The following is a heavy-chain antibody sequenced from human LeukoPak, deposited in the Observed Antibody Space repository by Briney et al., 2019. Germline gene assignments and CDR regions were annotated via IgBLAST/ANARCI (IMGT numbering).Heavy chain of an antibody. Sequence: GGSLRLSCAASGFSFSNYTMHWVRQAPGKGLEWVAVISYDGNNKYYADFVKGRFTISRDNSKNTVYLQISSLSPEGTAVYYCAREFPVTMGDWYLDFWGRGTLVTVSS. CDR3: AREFPVTMGDWYLDF. V-gene: IGHV3-30-3*01. J-gene: IGHJ2*01. CDR1: GFSFSNYT. CDR2: ISYDGNNK. D-gene: IGHD4-17*01.